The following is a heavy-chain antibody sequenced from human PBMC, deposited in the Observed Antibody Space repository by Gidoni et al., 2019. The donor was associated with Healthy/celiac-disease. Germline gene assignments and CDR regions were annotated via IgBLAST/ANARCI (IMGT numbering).Heavy chain of an antibody. CDR1: GCSLSSSSYY. CDR3: ARVFEYGGIWFDP. V-gene: IGHV4-39*07. J-gene: IGHJ5*02. Sequence: QLQLQASGPGLVKPSETLSLPCPVSGCSLSSSSYYWGWIRQPPGKGLEWIGSIYYSGSTYYNPSLKSRVTISVDTSKNQFSLKLSSVTAADTAGYYCARVFEYGGIWFDPWGQGTLVTVSS. CDR2: IYYSGST. D-gene: IGHD3-16*01.